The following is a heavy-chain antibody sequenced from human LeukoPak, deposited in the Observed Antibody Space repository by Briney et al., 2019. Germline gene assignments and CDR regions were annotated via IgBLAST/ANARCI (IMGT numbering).Heavy chain of an antibody. J-gene: IGHJ5*02. Sequence: PSETLSLTCTVSGGSISSYYWSWIRQPPGKGLEWIGYIYYSGSTNYNPSLKSRVTISVGTSKNQFSLKLSSVTAADTAVYYCARGIRYYYDSSGYYRTDRFDPWGQGTLVTVSS. CDR3: ARGIRYYYDSSGYYRTDRFDP. CDR1: GGSISSYY. V-gene: IGHV4-59*01. D-gene: IGHD3-22*01. CDR2: IYYSGST.